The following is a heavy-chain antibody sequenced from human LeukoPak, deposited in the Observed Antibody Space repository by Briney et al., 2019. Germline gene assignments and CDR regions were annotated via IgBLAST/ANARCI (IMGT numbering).Heavy chain of an antibody. V-gene: IGHV1-69*05. CDR2: IIPIFGTA. CDR1: GGTFSSYA. Sequence: SVKVSCKASGGTFSSYAISWVRQAPGQGLEWMGRIIPIFGTANYAQKFQGRVTITTDESTSTAYIELSSLRSEDTAVYYCARTIAVANAYFDYWGQGTLVTVSS. J-gene: IGHJ4*02. CDR3: ARTIAVANAYFDY. D-gene: IGHD6-19*01.